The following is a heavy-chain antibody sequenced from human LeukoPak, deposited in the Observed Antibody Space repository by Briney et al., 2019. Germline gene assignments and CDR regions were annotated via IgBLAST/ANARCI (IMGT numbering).Heavy chain of an antibody. CDR3: TRGGHGGGNWFDP. V-gene: IGHV1-2*02. CDR2: INPNSGGT. Sequence: ASVKVSCMASGYTFTGHYMHWVRQAPGQGLEWMGWINPNSGGTNYAQKFQGRVTMTRDTSISTAYMELSGLISDDTAVYYCTRGGHGGGNWFDPWGQGALVTVSS. J-gene: IGHJ5*02. CDR1: GYTFTGHY. D-gene: IGHD4-23*01.